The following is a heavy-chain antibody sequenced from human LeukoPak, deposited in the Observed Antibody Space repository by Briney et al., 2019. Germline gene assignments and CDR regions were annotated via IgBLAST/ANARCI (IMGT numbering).Heavy chain of an antibody. CDR3: AKDQYSSSPRNWFDP. CDR2: ISGSGGST. D-gene: IGHD6-6*01. CDR1: GFTFSSYA. J-gene: IGHJ5*02. Sequence: GGSLRLSCAAPGFTFSSYAMSWVRQAPGKGLEWVSAISGSGGSTYYADSVKGRFTISRDNSKNTLYLQMNSLRAEDTAVYYCAKDQYSSSPRNWFDPWGQGTLVTVSS. V-gene: IGHV3-23*01.